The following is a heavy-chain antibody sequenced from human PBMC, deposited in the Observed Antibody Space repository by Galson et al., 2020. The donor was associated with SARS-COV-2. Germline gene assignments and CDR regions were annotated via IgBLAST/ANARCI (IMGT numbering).Heavy chain of an antibody. J-gene: IGHJ4*02. CDR1: GFTVNSNY. CDR3: ARDDGYYYFDY. D-gene: IGHD3-22*01. Sequence: GGSLRLSCAASGFTVNSNYMSWVRQAPGKGLEWVSVIYTGGGTYYADSVKGRFTISRDTSKNTLYLQMNSLRAEDTALYYCARDDGYYYFDYWGQGTLVTVSS. V-gene: IGHV3-53*01. CDR2: IYTGGGT.